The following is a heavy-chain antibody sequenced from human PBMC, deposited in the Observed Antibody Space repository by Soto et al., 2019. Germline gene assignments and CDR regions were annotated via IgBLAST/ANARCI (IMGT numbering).Heavy chain of an antibody. J-gene: IGHJ6*02. Sequence: GGSLRLSCAASGFTFSSYAMSWVRQAPGKGLEWVSAISGSGGSTYYADSVKGRFTIARDNSKNTLYLQMNSLRAEDTAVYYCAKLGGGDILYGMDVWGQGTTVTVSS. D-gene: IGHD3-16*02. CDR3: AKLGGGDILYGMDV. CDR2: ISGSGGST. V-gene: IGHV3-23*01. CDR1: GFTFSSYA.